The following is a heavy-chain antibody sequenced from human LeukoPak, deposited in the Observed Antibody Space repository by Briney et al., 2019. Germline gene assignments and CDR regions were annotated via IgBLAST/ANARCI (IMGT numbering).Heavy chain of an antibody. J-gene: IGHJ4*02. CDR2: ISGSGGST. Sequence: PGGSLRLSCAASGFTFSSYAMSWVRQAPGKGLEWVSAISGSGGSTYYADSVKGRFTISRDNSKNTLYLQMNSLRAEDTAVYYCAKLREMATITVHCFDYWGQGTLVTVSS. D-gene: IGHD5-12*01. CDR3: AKLREMATITVHCFDY. CDR1: GFTFSSYA. V-gene: IGHV3-23*01.